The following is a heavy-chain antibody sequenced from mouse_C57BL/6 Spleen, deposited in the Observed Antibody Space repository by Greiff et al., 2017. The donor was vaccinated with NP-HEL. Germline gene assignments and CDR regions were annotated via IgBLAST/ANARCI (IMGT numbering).Heavy chain of an antibody. CDR3: ARGKGTRWYFDV. V-gene: IGHV2-2*01. Sequence: VQVVESGPGLVQPSQSLSITCTVSGFSLTSYGVHWVRQSPGKGLEWLGVIWSGGSTDYNAAFISRLSISKDNSKSQVFFKMNSLQADDTAIYYCARGKGTRWYFDVWGTGTTVTVSS. CDR2: IWSGGST. J-gene: IGHJ1*03. D-gene: IGHD3-3*01. CDR1: GFSLTSYG.